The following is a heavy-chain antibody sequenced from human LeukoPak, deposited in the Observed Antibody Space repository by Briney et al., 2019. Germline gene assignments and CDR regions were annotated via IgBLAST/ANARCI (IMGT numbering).Heavy chain of an antibody. CDR1: GFTFSDYY. CDR3: ARVRGSADYGDS. CDR2: ISSSSSYT. V-gene: IGHV3-11*06. J-gene: IGHJ4*02. Sequence: PGGSLRLSCAASGFTFSDYYMSWIRQAPGRGLEWVSYISSSSSYTNYADSVKGRFTISRDNAKNSLYLQMNSLRAEDTAVYYCARVRGSADYGDSWDQGTLVTVSS. D-gene: IGHD3-10*01.